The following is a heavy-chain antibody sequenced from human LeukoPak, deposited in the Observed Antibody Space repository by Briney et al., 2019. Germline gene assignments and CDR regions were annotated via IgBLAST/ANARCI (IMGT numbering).Heavy chain of an antibody. Sequence: GGSLRLSCAASGFTFSSYAMSWVRQAPGKGLEWVSAISGSGGSTYYADSVKGRFTISRDNSKNTLYLQMNSLRAEDTAVYYCAKAISYGDYDYYYYMDVWGKGTTVTVSS. CDR1: GFTFSSYA. V-gene: IGHV3-23*01. D-gene: IGHD4-17*01. CDR3: AKAISYGDYDYYYYMDV. CDR2: ISGSGGST. J-gene: IGHJ6*03.